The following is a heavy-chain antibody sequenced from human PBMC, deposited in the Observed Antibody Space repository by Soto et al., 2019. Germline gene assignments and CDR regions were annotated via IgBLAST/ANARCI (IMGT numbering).Heavy chain of an antibody. Sequence: QVQLQESGPGLVKPSQTLSLTCTVSGGSISSGGYYWSWIRQHPGKGLEWIGYIYYSGSTYYNPSLRGRVTISVDTSQNQFSLKLSSVTAADTAVYYCARTPEWGDYGDYGVDYWGQGTLVTVSS. J-gene: IGHJ4*02. CDR3: ARTPEWGDYGDYGVDY. CDR2: IYYSGST. D-gene: IGHD4-17*01. V-gene: IGHV4-31*03. CDR1: GGSISSGGYY.